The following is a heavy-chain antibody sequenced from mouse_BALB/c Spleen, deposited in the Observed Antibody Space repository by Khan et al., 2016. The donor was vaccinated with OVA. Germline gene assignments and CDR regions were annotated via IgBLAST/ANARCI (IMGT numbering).Heavy chain of an antibody. CDR2: INSDGDYT. V-gene: IGHV5-9-3*01. Sequence: EVELVESGGGLVKPGGSLKLSCAASGFTFSTFAMSWVRQTPEKRLEWVATINSDGDYTYYPDNVTGWFTISRDNAKNTLYLQINSLRSEDTAMYYCARSPYGNFAYWGQGTLVTVAA. J-gene: IGHJ3*01. CDR3: ARSPYGNFAY. CDR1: GFTFSTFA. D-gene: IGHD2-1*01.